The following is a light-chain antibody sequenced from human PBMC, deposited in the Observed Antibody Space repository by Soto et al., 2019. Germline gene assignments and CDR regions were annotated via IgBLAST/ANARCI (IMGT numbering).Light chain of an antibody. CDR2: AAS. CDR3: QQSYSSPLT. Sequence: DIQMTQSPSSLSASVGDRVTISCRASQSISKYLNWYQQKPGKAPQLLIFAASILQSGVPSRFSGTGSGTEFTLTSISLQPEDVATYYCQQSYSSPLTFGGGTKVEI. J-gene: IGKJ4*01. V-gene: IGKV1-39*01. CDR1: QSISKY.